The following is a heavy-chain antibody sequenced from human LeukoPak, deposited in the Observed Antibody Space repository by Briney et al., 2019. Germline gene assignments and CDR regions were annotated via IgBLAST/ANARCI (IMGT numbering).Heavy chain of an antibody. V-gene: IGHV3-23*01. CDR3: AKATDYYYYYGMDV. CDR1: GFTFSSYV. J-gene: IGHJ6*02. CDR2: ISGSGGST. Sequence: GGSLRLSCAASGFTFSSYVMSWVRQAPGKGLEWVSAISGSGGSTYYADSVKGRFTISRDNSKNTLYLQMNSLRAEDTAVYYCAKATDYYYYYGMDVWGQGTTVTVSS.